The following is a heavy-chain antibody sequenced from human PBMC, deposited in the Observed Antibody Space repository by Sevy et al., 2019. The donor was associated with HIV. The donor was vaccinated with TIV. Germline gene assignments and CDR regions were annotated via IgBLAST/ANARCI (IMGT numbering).Heavy chain of an antibody. J-gene: IGHJ3*01. CDR3: ARSITIFGVAPVGV. V-gene: IGHV1-2*02. D-gene: IGHD3-3*01. CDR1: GNSFTVYY. Sequence: ASVKVSCKASGNSFTVYYFHWVRQAPGQGREWMGWINPNSGDTHYAQRFQGRVTITTDASINAAYMELSRLTSDDTAVYYCARSITIFGVAPVGVWGQGTMVTVSS. CDR2: INPNSGDT.